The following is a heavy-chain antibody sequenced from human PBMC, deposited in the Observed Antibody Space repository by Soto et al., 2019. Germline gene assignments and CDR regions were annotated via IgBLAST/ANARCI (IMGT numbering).Heavy chain of an antibody. D-gene: IGHD3-9*01. Sequence: EVQLVESGGGLVQPGGSLRLSCAASGFTVNSNYMSWFRQAPGKGLECVSVIYSDGSTYYADSVKGRFIISRDNSTNTLYFQMNSLRAEDTAVYYCATLTKYDILTGFYPCWGQGTLVTVSS. CDR2: IYSDGST. J-gene: IGHJ4*02. CDR1: GFTVNSNY. V-gene: IGHV3-66*01. CDR3: ATLTKYDILTGFYPC.